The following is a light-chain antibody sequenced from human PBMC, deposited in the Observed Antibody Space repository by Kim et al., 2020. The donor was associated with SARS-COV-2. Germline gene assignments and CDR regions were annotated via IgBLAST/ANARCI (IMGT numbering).Light chain of an antibody. CDR3: QQYHSNPLT. V-gene: IGKV4-1*01. J-gene: IGKJ4*01. CDR1: QSVLYSSNNKNY. CDR2: WAS. Sequence: ATINCQSSQSVLYSSNNKNYLAWYQQKLGQPPKLLIYWASTREFGVPDRFSGSGSGTDFTLTISSLQAEDVAVYYCQQYHSNPLTFGGGTKVDIK.